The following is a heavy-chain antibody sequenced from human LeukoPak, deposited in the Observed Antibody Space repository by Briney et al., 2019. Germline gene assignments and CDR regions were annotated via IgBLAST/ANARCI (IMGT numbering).Heavy chain of an antibody. Sequence: SETLSLTCTVSGYSISSGYYWGWIRQPPGKGLEWIGSISHSGSTYYNPSLKSRVTISVDTSKDQFSLKLSSVTAADTAVYYCARWNGITHAFDIWGQGTMVTVSS. CDR1: GYSISSGYY. V-gene: IGHV4-38-2*02. D-gene: IGHD1-14*01. CDR2: ISHSGST. CDR3: ARWNGITHAFDI. J-gene: IGHJ3*02.